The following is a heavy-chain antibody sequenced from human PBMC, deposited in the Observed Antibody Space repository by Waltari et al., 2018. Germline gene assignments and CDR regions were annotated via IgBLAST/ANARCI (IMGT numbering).Heavy chain of an antibody. CDR2: ISNDETSI. D-gene: IGHD3-10*01. CDR1: GFRFSNYW. V-gene: IGHV3-74*01. CDR3: ARLAPRTYRSPVPGRHYYYGMDV. Sequence: EEQLLESGGGLVQPGDSLRLSCAASGFRFSNYWMNWVRQAPGKGLVWVERISNDETSIRDADSVKGRFTISRDNAKNTLYRQMKRLRAEDTAVYYCARLAPRTYRSPVPGRHYYYGMDVWGQGTTVTVSS. J-gene: IGHJ6*02.